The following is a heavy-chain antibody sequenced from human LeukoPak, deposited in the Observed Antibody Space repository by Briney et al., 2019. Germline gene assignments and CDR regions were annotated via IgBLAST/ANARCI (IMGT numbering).Heavy chain of an antibody. V-gene: IGHV1-2*02. D-gene: IGHD6-19*01. J-gene: IGHJ4*02. CDR1: GYTFTGYY. Sequence: ASVKVSCKASGYTFTGYYMHWVRQAPGQGLEWMGWIRPNSGGTNYAQKFQGRATMTRDTSISTAYMELSRLRSDDTAVYYCARGQQWLVPSFDYWGQGTLVTVSS. CDR2: IRPNSGGT. CDR3: ARGQQWLVPSFDY.